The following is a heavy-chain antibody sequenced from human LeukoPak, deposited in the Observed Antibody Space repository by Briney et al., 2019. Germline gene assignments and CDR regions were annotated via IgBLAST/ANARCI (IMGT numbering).Heavy chain of an antibody. V-gene: IGHV4-39*07. CDR3: ARDWRHIYENAFDI. D-gene: IGHD5/OR15-5a*01. CDR2: IYYSGST. Sequence: PSETLSLTCTVSGGSISSSSYYWGWIRQPPGKGLEWIGSIYYSGSTYYNPSLKSRVTISVDTSKNQFSLKLSSVTAADTAVYYCARDWRHIYENAFDIWGQGTMVTVSS. J-gene: IGHJ3*02. CDR1: GGSISSSSYY.